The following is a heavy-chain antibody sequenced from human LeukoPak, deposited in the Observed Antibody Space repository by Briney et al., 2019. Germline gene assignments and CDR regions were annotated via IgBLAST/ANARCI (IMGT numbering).Heavy chain of an antibody. CDR2: IYSGGST. Sequence: GSLRLSCVASGFSVSSNYLSWVRQAPGKGLEWVSLIYSGGSTYYADSVKGRFTISRDNSKNTLYLQMNSLRAEDTAVYYCVRDYSYGTEWGQGTLVTVSS. CDR1: GFSVSSNY. V-gene: IGHV3-53*01. D-gene: IGHD5-18*01. CDR3: VRDYSYGTE. J-gene: IGHJ4*02.